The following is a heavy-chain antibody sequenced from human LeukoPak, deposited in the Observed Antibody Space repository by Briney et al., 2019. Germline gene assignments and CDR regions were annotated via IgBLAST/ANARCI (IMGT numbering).Heavy chain of an antibody. CDR3: ARHSPVATEAFDI. Sequence: SETLSLTCAVYGGSFSGYYWSWIRQPSGKGLEWIGEINHSGSTNYNPSLKSRVTISVDTSKNQFSLKLSSVTAADTAIYYCARHSPVATEAFDIWGQGTMATVSS. D-gene: IGHD2-2*01. J-gene: IGHJ3*02. V-gene: IGHV4-34*01. CDR2: INHSGST. CDR1: GGSFSGYY.